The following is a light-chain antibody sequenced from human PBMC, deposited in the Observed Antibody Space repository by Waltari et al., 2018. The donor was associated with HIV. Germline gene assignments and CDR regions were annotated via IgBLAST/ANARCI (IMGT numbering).Light chain of an antibody. Sequence: IQMPHSPSPLSAFVADRVTITCRASRSISRWLAWYQQKPGKAPKLLIYKASNLEGGVPSRFSGSGSGTEFTLTISSLQPDDFATYYCQQYNSYLWTFGQGTKVEIK. CDR3: QQYNSYLWT. V-gene: IGKV1-5*03. CDR1: RSISRW. J-gene: IGKJ1*01. CDR2: KAS.